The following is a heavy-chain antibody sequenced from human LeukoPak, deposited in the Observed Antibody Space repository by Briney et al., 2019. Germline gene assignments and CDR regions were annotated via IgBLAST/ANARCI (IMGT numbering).Heavy chain of an antibody. CDR3: ARERPLVRGVIDY. J-gene: IGHJ4*02. Sequence: SETLSLTCTVSGGSISSYYWSWIRQPPGKGLEWIGYIYYSGSTNYNPSLKSRVTISVDTSKNQFYLKLSSVTAADTAVYYCARERPLVRGVIDYWGQGTLVTVSS. V-gene: IGHV4-59*01. D-gene: IGHD3-10*01. CDR1: GGSISSYY. CDR2: IYYSGST.